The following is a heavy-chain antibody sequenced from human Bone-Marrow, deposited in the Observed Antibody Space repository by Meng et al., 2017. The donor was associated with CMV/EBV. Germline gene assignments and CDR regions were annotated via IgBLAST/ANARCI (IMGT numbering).Heavy chain of an antibody. Sequence: GESLKISCAASGFTFSSYSMNWVRQAPGKGLEWVSSISSSSSYIYYADSVKGRFTISRDNAKNSLYLQMNSLRAEDTAVYYCARAVQHCSSTSCYPRFDYWGQGPLVTVSS. CDR2: ISSSSSYI. D-gene: IGHD2-2*01. J-gene: IGHJ4*02. CDR1: GFTFSSYS. CDR3: ARAVQHCSSTSCYPRFDY. V-gene: IGHV3-21*01.